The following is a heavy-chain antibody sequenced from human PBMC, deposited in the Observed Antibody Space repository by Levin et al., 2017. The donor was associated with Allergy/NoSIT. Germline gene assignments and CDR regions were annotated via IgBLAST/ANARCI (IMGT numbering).Heavy chain of an antibody. V-gene: IGHV3-23*01. J-gene: IGHJ5*02. CDR3: AKDKHASTQGWSDP. CDR2: ISDSGLST. D-gene: IGHD2-2*01. Sequence: PGGSLRLSCAASGFSFGTSDMTWVRHAPGKGLEWLSGISDSGLSTYYADSVKGRFTISRDNSKSTLYLQMNSLTAEDTAVYYCAKDKHASTQGWSDPWGLVTLVTVSS. CDR1: GFSFGTSD.